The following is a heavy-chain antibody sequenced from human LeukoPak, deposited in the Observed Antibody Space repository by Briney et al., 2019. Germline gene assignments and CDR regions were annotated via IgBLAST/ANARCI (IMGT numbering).Heavy chain of an antibody. CDR3: AREDVVLVDAVRYYYYGMDV. Sequence: GASVKVSCKASGYNFISYYMHWVRQAPGQGLEWMGIINPCGGSTSYAQKFQDRVTMTRDTSTSTVYMELSSLKSKDTAVYYCAREDVVLVDAVRYYYYGMDVWGQGTTVTVSS. V-gene: IGHV1-46*01. J-gene: IGHJ6*02. CDR1: GYNFISYY. CDR2: INPCGGST. D-gene: IGHD2-8*01.